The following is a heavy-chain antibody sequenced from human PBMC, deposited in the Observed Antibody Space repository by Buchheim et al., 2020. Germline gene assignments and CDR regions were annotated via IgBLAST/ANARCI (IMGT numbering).Heavy chain of an antibody. CDR1: GFTFSSYG. Sequence: QVQLVESGGGVVQPGRSLRLSCAASGFTFSSYGMHWVRQAPGKGLEWVAVIWYDGSNKYYADSVKGRFTISRDNSKNTLYLQMNSLRAEDTAVYYCAKERNWNYYYYGMDVWGQGTT. J-gene: IGHJ6*02. V-gene: IGHV3-33*06. CDR3: AKERNWNYYYYGMDV. D-gene: IGHD1-20*01. CDR2: IWYDGSNK.